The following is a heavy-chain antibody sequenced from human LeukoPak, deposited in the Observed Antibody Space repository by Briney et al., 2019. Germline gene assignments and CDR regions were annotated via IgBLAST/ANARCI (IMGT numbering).Heavy chain of an antibody. CDR1: GGSISNYY. Sequence: SETLSLTCTVSGGSISNYYWNWIRQPPGKGLELIGYIYYSGTTNYNPSLKSRVSMSVDTSKNQFSLKLSSVTAADTAVYYCARSKGDSSSRYFDYWGQGTLLTVSS. CDR3: ARSKGDSSSRYFDY. J-gene: IGHJ4*02. D-gene: IGHD6-6*01. V-gene: IGHV4-59*12. CDR2: IYYSGTT.